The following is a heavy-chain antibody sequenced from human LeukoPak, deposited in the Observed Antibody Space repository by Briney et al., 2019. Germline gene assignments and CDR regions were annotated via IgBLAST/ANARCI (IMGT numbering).Heavy chain of an antibody. D-gene: IGHD5-24*01. CDR2: ISSSSRYT. CDR3: ARGGWLHHAFDI. V-gene: IGHV3-11*06. J-gene: IGHJ3*02. CDR1: GFTFSDYY. Sequence: PGGSLRLSCAASGFTFSDYYVSWIRQAPGKGLEWVSYISSSSRYTNYADSVKGRFTISRDNAKNSLYLQMNSLRAGDTAVYYCARGGWLHHAFDIWGQGTMVTVSS.